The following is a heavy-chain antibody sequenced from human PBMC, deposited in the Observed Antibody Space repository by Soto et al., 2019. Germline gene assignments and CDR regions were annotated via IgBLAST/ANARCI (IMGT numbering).Heavy chain of an antibody. CDR3: AISPGDTYMIYWFDP. V-gene: IGHV4-61*01. Sequence: AETRSLTCTVSGDSVTSGNYYWSWIRQPPGKGLEWVGHIFYSVRTNSSPSLKSPATISLDTSNNQSSLRVASVTAADTVVYCCAISPGDTYMIYWFDPWGQGTLVTVSS. D-gene: IGHD3-16*01. CDR1: GDSVTSGNYY. J-gene: IGHJ5*01. CDR2: IFYSVRT.